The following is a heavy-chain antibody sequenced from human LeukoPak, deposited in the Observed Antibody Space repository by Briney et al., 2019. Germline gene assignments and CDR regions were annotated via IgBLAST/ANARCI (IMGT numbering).Heavy chain of an antibody. CDR3: ARDLKTGYYRSYYYMDV. J-gene: IGHJ6*03. Sequence: SETLSLTCTVSGGSFSGYYWSWIRQPPGKGLEWIGEINHSGSTNYNPSLKSRVTISVDTSKNQFSLKLSSVTAADTAVYYCARDLKTGYYRSYYYMDVWGKGTTVTISS. CDR1: GGSFSGYY. D-gene: IGHD3-9*01. V-gene: IGHV4-34*01. CDR2: INHSGST.